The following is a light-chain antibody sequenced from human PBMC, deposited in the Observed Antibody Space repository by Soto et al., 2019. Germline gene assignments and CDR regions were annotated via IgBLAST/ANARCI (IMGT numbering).Light chain of an antibody. CDR2: SNN. J-gene: IGLJ3*02. V-gene: IGLV1-44*01. Sequence: QSVLTQPPSASGTPGQRVTISCSGTSSNIGSNAVNWYQQLPGTTPQLLIYSNNQRPSGVPDRFSGSNSRTSASLAINGLQSEDEADYYCATWDVSLSGPVFGGGTKLTVL. CDR3: ATWDVSLSGPV. CDR1: SSNIGSNA.